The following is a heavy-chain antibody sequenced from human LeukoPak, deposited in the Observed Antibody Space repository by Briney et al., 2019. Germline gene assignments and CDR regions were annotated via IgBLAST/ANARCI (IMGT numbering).Heavy chain of an antibody. Sequence: GGSLRLSCAASGFTFSSYWMSWVRQAPGKGLEWVANIKQDGSEKYYVDSVKGRFTTSRDNAKNSLYLQMNSLRAEDTAVYYCARGLEMLWFGESALDAFDIWGQGTMVTVSS. J-gene: IGHJ3*02. D-gene: IGHD3-10*01. CDR3: ARGLEMLWFGESALDAFDI. CDR2: IKQDGSEK. CDR1: GFTFSSYW. V-gene: IGHV3-7*01.